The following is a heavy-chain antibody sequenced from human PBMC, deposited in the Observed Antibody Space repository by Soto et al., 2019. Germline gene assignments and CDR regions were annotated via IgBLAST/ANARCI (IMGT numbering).Heavy chain of an antibody. CDR2: IYYSGST. D-gene: IGHD3-3*01. CDR3: ARTYDFWSGYPFDY. CDR1: GGSISSYY. Sequence: SETLSLTCTVSGGSISSYYWSWIRQPPGKGLEWIGYIYYSGSTNYNPSLKSRVTISVDTSKNQFSLKLSSVTAADTAVYYCARTYDFWSGYPFDYWGQGTLVTVSS. J-gene: IGHJ4*02. V-gene: IGHV4-59*08.